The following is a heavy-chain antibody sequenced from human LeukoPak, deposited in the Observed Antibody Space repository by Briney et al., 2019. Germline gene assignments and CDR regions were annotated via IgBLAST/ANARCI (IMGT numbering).Heavy chain of an antibody. CDR3: ARVGSYDSSGPLGDWFDP. Sequence: KPSETLSLTCAVYGGSFSGYYWSWIRQPPGKGLEWIGEINHSGSTNYNPSLKSRVTISVDTSKNQFSLKLSSVTAADTAVYYCARVGSYDSSGPLGDWFDPWGQGTLVTVSS. D-gene: IGHD3-22*01. CDR2: INHSGST. J-gene: IGHJ5*02. CDR1: GGSFSGYY. V-gene: IGHV4-34*01.